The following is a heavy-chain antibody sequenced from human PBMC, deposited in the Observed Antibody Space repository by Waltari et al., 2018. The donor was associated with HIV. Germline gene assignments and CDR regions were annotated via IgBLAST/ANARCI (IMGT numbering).Heavy chain of an antibody. J-gene: IGHJ4*02. CDR3: AISEAVAALIDY. CDR2: INHSGST. Sequence: VQVHQWGAGLLKPSETLSLTCAVYGGSLSVYHWNWTRQPPGKGLEWIGEINHSGSTNYNPSLTSRVTISIDTSKNQFSLKLTSVTAADTAVYYCAISEAVAALIDYWGQGTLVTVSS. CDR1: GGSLSVYH. V-gene: IGHV4-34*01. D-gene: IGHD6-13*01.